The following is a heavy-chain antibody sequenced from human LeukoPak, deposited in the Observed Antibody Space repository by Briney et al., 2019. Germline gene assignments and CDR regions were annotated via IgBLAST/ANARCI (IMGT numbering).Heavy chain of an antibody. CDR2: ISGGGDT. CDR3: AKPQRSGNYGFDY. Sequence: GGSLRLSCAASGFTFASYAMSWVRQAPGQGLEWVSLISGGGDTNYADSVKGRFTISRDNSKNTLYLQMNSLRVEDTAVYYCAKPQRSGNYGFDYWGQGTLVTVSS. V-gene: IGHV3-23*01. J-gene: IGHJ4*02. D-gene: IGHD3-10*01. CDR1: GFTFASYA.